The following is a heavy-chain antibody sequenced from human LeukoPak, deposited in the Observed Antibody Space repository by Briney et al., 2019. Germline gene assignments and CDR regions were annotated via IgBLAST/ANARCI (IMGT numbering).Heavy chain of an antibody. CDR1: GGTFSSYA. Sequence: SVKVSCKTSGGTFSSYAISWVRQAPGQGLEWMGEIIPIFGTANYAQKFQGRVTITADESTSTAYMELRSLRSDDTAVYYCARAEYCSSTSCYSGGRLYSSSAGDYWGQGTLVTVSS. J-gene: IGHJ4*02. CDR2: IIPIFGTA. D-gene: IGHD2-2*01. CDR3: ARAEYCSSTSCYSGGRLYSSSAGDY. V-gene: IGHV1-69*13.